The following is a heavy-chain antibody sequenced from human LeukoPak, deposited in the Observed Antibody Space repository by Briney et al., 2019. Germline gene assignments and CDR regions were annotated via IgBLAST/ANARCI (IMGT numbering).Heavy chain of an antibody. CDR1: GDTFNNYA. V-gene: IGHV1-69*06. D-gene: IGHD3-22*01. J-gene: IGHJ4*02. Sequence: SVKVSCKASGDTFNNYAISWVRQAPGQGLEWMGGIIPIFGTANYAQKFQGRVTITADKFTSTVYMELNSLRCEDTAVYYCAKGPNYYDTSVIDYWGQGTLVTVSA. CDR2: IIPIFGTA. CDR3: AKGPNYYDTSVIDY.